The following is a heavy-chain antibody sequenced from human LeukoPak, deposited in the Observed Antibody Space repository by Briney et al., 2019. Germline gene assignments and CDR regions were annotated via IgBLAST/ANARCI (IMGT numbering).Heavy chain of an antibody. CDR1: GGTFSSYA. Sequence: SVKVSCKASGGTFSSYAISWVRQAPGQGLEWMGGIIPIFGTANYAQKFQGRVTITTDESTSTAYMELSSLRSEDTAVYYCASYYAGYGDYRGTPNALDIWGQGTMVTVSS. V-gene: IGHV1-69*05. J-gene: IGHJ3*02. CDR2: IIPIFGTA. D-gene: IGHD4-17*01. CDR3: ASYYAGYGDYRGTPNALDI.